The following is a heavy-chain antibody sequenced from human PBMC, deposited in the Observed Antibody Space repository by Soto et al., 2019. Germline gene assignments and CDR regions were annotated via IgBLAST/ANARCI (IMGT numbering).Heavy chain of an antibody. CDR2: IYNGGSP. J-gene: IGHJ6*02. D-gene: IGHD3-3*01. Sequence: QVQLQESGPGLVKASETLSLTCTVSGDSISTDYWSWIRQPPGKRLEYIGFIYNGGSPNYSPSLEGRVTLXPXTPXNQFSLTLSSVTAADTAVYYCARGEWFLRGYGMDVWGRGTTVTVS. CDR3: ARGEWFLRGYGMDV. V-gene: IGHV4-59*01. CDR1: GDSISTDY.